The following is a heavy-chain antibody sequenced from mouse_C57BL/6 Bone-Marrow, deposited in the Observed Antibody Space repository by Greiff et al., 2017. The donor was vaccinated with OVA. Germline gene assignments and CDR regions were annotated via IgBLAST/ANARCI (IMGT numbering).Heavy chain of an antibody. V-gene: IGHV3-6*01. Sequence: EVQLQESGPGLVKPSQSLSLTCTATGYSFTSGYYWNWIRQFPGNQLEWMGFISYDGSNNYNPSLKNRNAITRDTAENQSSIELNSVTTEKTATYDGARSRCYDGYDWWAYWGQGTLVTVSA. CDR3: ARSRCYDGYDWWAY. CDR1: GYSFTSGYY. CDR2: ISYDGSN. D-gene: IGHD2-3*01. J-gene: IGHJ3*01.